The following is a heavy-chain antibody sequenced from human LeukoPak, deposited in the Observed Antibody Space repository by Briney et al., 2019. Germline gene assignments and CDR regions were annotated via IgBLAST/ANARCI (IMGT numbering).Heavy chain of an antibody. J-gene: IGHJ4*02. CDR2: VSSDGINK. Sequence: PGGSLRLSCAASGFTFSNYPMHWVRQAPGKGLEWVAVVSSDGINKYYADSVKGRFTISRDNAKNSLYLQMNSLRAEDTAVYYCAREPYCGGDCYSYYFDYWGQGTLVTVSS. D-gene: IGHD2-21*02. CDR3: AREPYCGGDCYSYYFDY. CDR1: GFTFSNYP. V-gene: IGHV3-30-3*01.